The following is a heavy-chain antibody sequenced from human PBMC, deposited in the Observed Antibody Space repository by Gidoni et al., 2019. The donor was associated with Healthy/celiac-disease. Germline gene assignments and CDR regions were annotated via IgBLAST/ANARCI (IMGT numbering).Heavy chain of an antibody. D-gene: IGHD1-26*01. CDR3: AKVGFGRELLYYFDY. J-gene: IGHJ4*02. CDR1: GLTFDDYA. Sequence: EVQLVESGGGVVQPGGSLRLSCAASGLTFDDYAMHWVRQAPGKGLEWVSLSSGDGGSTYYADSVKGRFTISRDNSKNSLYLQMNSLRTEDTALYYCAKVGFGRELLYYFDYWGQGTLVTVSS. V-gene: IGHV3-43*02. CDR2: SSGDGGST.